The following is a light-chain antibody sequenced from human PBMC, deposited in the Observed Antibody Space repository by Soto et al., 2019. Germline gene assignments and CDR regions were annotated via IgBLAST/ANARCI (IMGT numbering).Light chain of an antibody. Sequence: EIQMTQSPSAMSASVGDRVTITWRASQGISNHLVWFQQRPGKVPKRLLYDASCTLTGGAPSFIGSGSAGNNTLTIISLQPDDFATNYCRQHTFIPLTFGHVRLLAIK. V-gene: IGKV1-17*03. CDR3: RQHTFIPLT. CDR2: DAS. J-gene: IGKJ5*01. CDR1: QGISNH.